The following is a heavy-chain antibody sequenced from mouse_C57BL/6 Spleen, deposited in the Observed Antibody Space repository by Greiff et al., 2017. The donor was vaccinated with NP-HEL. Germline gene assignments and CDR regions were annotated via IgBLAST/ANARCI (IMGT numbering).Heavy chain of an antibody. CDR1: GFTFSDYG. V-gene: IGHV5-17*01. D-gene: IGHD3-2*02. J-gene: IGHJ4*01. Sequence: EVKLVESGGGLVKPGGSLKLSCAASGFTFSDYGMHWVRQAPEKGLEWVAYISSGSSTIYYADTVKGRCTISRDNAKNTLFLQMTSLRSEDTAMYYCARRSSGYGAMDYWGQGTSVTVSS. CDR3: ARRSSGYGAMDY. CDR2: ISSGSSTI.